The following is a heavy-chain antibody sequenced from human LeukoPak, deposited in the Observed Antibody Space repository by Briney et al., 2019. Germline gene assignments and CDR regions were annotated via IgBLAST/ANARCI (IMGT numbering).Heavy chain of an antibody. CDR2: IYYSGST. D-gene: IGHD5-12*01. CDR3: ATHSGYNYYYYGMDV. CDR1: GGFISSYY. Sequence: SETLSLTCTVSGGFISSYYWSWIRQPPGKGLEWIGNIYYSGSTNYNPSLKSRVTISVDTSKNQFSLKLSSVTAADTAVYYCATHSGYNYYYYGMDVWGQGTTVTVSS. J-gene: IGHJ6*02. V-gene: IGHV4-59*08.